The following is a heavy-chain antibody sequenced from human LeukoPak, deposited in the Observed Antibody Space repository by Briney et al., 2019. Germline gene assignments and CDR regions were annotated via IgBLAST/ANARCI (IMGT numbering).Heavy chain of an antibody. CDR1: VGALSGYY. CDR2: INHSGST. CDR3: AEKPSEVLPFDC. Sequence: SETLSLTCTVSVGALSGYYSSWIRQPPGKGLEWSGEINHSGSTNHNPSLTSRVTISEDTSKNQFSLNLCSVTAADTAAYYCAEKPSEVLPFDCWGEGSLVTVSS. D-gene: IGHD1-26*01. J-gene: IGHJ4*02. V-gene: IGHV4-34*01.